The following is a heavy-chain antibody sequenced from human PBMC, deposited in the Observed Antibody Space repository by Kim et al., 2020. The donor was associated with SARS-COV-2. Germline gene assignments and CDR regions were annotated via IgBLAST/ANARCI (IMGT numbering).Heavy chain of an antibody. Sequence: KYYADSVKGRFTISRDNSKNTLYLQMNSLRAEDTAVYYCAKTFYQRAFDIWGQGTMVTVSS. CDR2: K. CDR3: AKTFYQRAFDI. J-gene: IGHJ3*02. D-gene: IGHD2-2*01. V-gene: IGHV3-30-3*02.